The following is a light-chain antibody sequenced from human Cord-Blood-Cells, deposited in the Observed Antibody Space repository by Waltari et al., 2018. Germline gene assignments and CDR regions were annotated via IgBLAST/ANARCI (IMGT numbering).Light chain of an antibody. CDR1: SSDVGGYNY. Sequence: QSALTQPASVSGSPGQSITISCTGTSSDVGGYNYFSWYQQHPGKAPKLVIYDVSNRPSGVSNRFSGSKSGNTASLTISGLQAEDEADYYCSSYTSSSTVFGGGTKLTVL. V-gene: IGLV2-14*01. CDR3: SSYTSSSTV. CDR2: DVS. J-gene: IGLJ2*01.